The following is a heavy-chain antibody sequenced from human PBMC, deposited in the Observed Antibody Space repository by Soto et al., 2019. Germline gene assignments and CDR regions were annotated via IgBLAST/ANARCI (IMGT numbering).Heavy chain of an antibody. CDR1: GGSSSSYY. CDR3: ARDAYYYDSSGYYYFDY. V-gene: IGHV4-59*01. Sequence: SETLSLTCTVSGGSSSSYYWSWIRQPPGKGLEWIGYIYYSGSTNYNPSLKSRVTISVDTSKNQFSLKLSSVTAADTAVYYCARDAYYYDSSGYYYFDYWGQGTLVTVSS. CDR2: IYYSGST. J-gene: IGHJ4*02. D-gene: IGHD3-22*01.